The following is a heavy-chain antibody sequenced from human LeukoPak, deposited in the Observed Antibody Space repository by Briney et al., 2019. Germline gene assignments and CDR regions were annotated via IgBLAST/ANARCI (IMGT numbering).Heavy chain of an antibody. V-gene: IGHV4-4*07. CDR2: IYTSGST. Sequence: SETLSFICTVSGASISSYYWSWIRQPAGKGLEWIGRIYTSGSTNYNPSLKSRVTMSVDTSKNQFSLKLSSLTAADTAVYYCATSVGYDSSGYYYEDYWGQGTLVTVSS. CDR1: GASISSYY. D-gene: IGHD3-22*01. J-gene: IGHJ4*02. CDR3: ATSVGYDSSGYYYEDY.